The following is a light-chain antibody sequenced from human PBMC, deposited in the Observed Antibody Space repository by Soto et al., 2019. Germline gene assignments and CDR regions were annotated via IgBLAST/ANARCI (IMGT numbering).Light chain of an antibody. V-gene: IGLV2-14*01. CDR3: SLYTTASTYV. CDR2: DVS. J-gene: IGLJ1*01. CDR1: SGDVGAYNY. Sequence: QSVLTQPASVSGSPGQSITISCTGTSGDVGAYNYVSWYQQHPGKAPRLMIYDVSNRPSGASNRFSGSKSGNTASLTISGLQAEDEAEYFCSLYTTASTYVFGTGTKVTVL.